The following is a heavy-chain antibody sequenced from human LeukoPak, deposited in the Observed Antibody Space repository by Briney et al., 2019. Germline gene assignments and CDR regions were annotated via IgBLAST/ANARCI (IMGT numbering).Heavy chain of an antibody. CDR3: ARVRNAYSWELTYFDY. CDR1: GFTFSSYW. V-gene: IGHV3-7*01. Sequence: GGSLRLSCAASGFTFSSYWMSWVRQAPGKGLEWVANIKQDGSEKYYVDSVKGRFTISRDNAKNSLYLQMNSLRAEDTAVYYCARVRNAYSWELTYFDYWGQGTLVTVSS. D-gene: IGHD1-26*01. J-gene: IGHJ4*02. CDR2: IKQDGSEK.